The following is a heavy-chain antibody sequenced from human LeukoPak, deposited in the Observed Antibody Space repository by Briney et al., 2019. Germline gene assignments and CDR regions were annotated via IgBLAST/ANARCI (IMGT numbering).Heavy chain of an antibody. CDR3: ARVGGSGSYLHWFDP. Sequence: SETLSLTCSVSGGSISSYYWSWIRQSPGKGLEWIGYIYYSGSTNYNPSLKSRVTISVDTSKNQFSLKLSSVTAADTAVYYCARVGGSGSYLHWFDPWGQGTLVTVSS. V-gene: IGHV4-59*01. CDR1: GGSISSYY. D-gene: IGHD3-10*01. CDR2: IYYSGST. J-gene: IGHJ5*02.